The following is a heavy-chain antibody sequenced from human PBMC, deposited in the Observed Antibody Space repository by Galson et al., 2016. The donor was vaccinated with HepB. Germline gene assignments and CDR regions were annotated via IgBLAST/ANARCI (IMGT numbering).Heavy chain of an antibody. Sequence: SVKVSCKASGSAFISFYMHWVRQAPGRGLEWMGLINPSDGATTYAQNFQGRVTMSRDTSTNTLYMDLSSLRGDDTAVYYCARGEPRDGHYYGLDVWGQGTTVTVSS. D-gene: IGHD1-14*01. CDR1: GSAFISFY. J-gene: IGHJ6*02. V-gene: IGHV1-46*01. CDR3: ARGEPRDGHYYGLDV. CDR2: INPSDGAT.